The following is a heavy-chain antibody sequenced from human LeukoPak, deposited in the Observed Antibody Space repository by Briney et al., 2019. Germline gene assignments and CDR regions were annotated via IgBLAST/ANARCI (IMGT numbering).Heavy chain of an antibody. D-gene: IGHD3-9*01. J-gene: IGHJ4*02. CDR1: GFTFNNYA. Sequence: GGSLKLSCAASGFTFNNYAMSWVRQAPGKRLEWVSGISATSTTINYADPVKGRLTISRDNSKNTLYLQMNNLRAEDTAVYYCAKRLGAPRAFDYWGQGTLVTVSS. CDR2: ISATSTTI. V-gene: IGHV3-23*01. CDR3: AKRLGAPRAFDY.